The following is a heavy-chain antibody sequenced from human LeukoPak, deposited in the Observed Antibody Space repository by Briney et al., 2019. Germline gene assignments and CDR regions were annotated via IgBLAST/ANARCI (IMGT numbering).Heavy chain of an antibody. CDR2: MNPNSGNT. V-gene: IGHV1-8*01. CDR3: ARGYRHVKVFSY. Sequence: ASVKVSCKASGYTFTSYDINWVRQATGQGLEWMGWMNPNSGNTGYAQKFQGRVTMTRNTSISTAYTELSSLRSEDTAVYYCARGYRHVKVFSYWGQGTLVTVSS. D-gene: IGHD3-16*02. J-gene: IGHJ4*02. CDR1: GYTFTSYD.